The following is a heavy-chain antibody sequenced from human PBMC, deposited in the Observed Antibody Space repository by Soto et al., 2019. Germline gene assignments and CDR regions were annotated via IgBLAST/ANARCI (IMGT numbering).Heavy chain of an antibody. D-gene: IGHD2-8*01. CDR3: ARGEIYCTNGVCYLNWFDP. J-gene: IGHJ5*02. Sequence: QVQLVQSGAEVKKPRASVKVSCKASGYTFTSYDINWVRQATGQGLEWMGWMNPNSGNTGYAQKFQGRVTMTRNTSISTAYMELSSLRSEDTAVYYCARGEIYCTNGVCYLNWFDPWGQGTLVTVSS. CDR1: GYTFTSYD. V-gene: IGHV1-8*01. CDR2: MNPNSGNT.